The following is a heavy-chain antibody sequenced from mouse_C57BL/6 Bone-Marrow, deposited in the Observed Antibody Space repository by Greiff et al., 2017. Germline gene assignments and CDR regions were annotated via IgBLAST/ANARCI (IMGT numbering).Heavy chain of an antibody. CDR2: ISSGGSYT. D-gene: IGHD4-1*01. V-gene: IGHV5-6*01. CDR3: ARHAGELTGTHFDV. CDR1: GFTFSSYG. J-gene: IGHJ1*03. Sequence: EVQLVESGGDLVKPGGSLKLSCAASGFTFSSYGMSWVRQTPDKRLEWVATISSGGSYTYYPDSVKGRFTISRDNAKNTLYLQMSSLKSEDTAMYYCARHAGELTGTHFDVWGTGTTVTVSS.